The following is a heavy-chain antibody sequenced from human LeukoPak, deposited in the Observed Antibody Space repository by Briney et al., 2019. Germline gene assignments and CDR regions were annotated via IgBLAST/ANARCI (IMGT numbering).Heavy chain of an antibody. CDR1: GGPISTYY. CDR3: ARGDSSSSVTGAFDI. CDR2: IYYSGST. V-gene: IGHV4-59*01. Sequence: SETLSLTCTVSGGPISTYYWSWIRQPPGKGLEWIGYIYYSGSTNYNPSLKSRVTISVDPSKNQFSLKLSAVTAADTAVYYCARGDSSSSVTGAFDIWGQGTMVTVSS. D-gene: IGHD6-6*01. J-gene: IGHJ3*02.